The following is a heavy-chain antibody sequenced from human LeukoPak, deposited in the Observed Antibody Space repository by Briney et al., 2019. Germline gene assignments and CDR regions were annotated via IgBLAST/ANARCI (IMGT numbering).Heavy chain of an antibody. CDR2: VYYSGST. V-gene: IGHV4-59*01. CDR3: ARGSYYMDV. CDR1: GGSIRSYF. J-gene: IGHJ6*03. Sequence: SETLSLTCTVPGGSIRSYFWSWIRQPPGKGLEWIGYVYYSGSTNYNPSLKSRVTISVDTSNNQFSLKLSSVTAADTAVYYCARGSYYMDVWGKGTTVTISS.